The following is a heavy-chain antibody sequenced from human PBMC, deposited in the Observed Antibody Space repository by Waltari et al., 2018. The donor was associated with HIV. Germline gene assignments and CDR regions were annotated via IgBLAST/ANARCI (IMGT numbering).Heavy chain of an antibody. CDR1: GFSLTTRGVG. V-gene: IGHV2-5*01. D-gene: IGHD3-16*01. CDR2: IYWNDDQ. J-gene: IGHJ5*02. Sequence: QITLKESGPTLVKPTQTLTLTCPFSGFSLTTRGVGVAWIRHPPATALAWLALIYWNDDQRYSPSLKSRLTITKDTSKNQVVLTMTNMDPVDTATYYCAHRQEVGDYDYVWGSRRNWFDPWGQGTLVTVSS. CDR3: AHRQEVGDYDYVWGSRRNWFDP.